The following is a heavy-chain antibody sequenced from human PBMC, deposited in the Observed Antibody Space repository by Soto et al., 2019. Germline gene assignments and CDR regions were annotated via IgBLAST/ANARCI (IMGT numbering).Heavy chain of an antibody. CDR3: ARTYDFWSGYLGY. D-gene: IGHD3-3*01. CDR2: IKRDGSEK. Sequence: GGSLRLSCATSGFTFSSYWMNWVRQAPGKGLEWVANIKRDGSEKYYVDSVKGRFTISRDNAKNSLYLQMNSLRAEDTAVYYCARTYDFWSGYLGYWGQGTLVTVSS. V-gene: IGHV3-7*05. CDR1: GFTFSSYW. J-gene: IGHJ4*02.